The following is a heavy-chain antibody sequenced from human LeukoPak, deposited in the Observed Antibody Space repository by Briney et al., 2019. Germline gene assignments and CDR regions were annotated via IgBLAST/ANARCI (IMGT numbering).Heavy chain of an antibody. D-gene: IGHD1-26*01. CDR3: AGGRWISGSYYNFDY. CDR2: INYSGTT. Sequence: TPSETLSLTCSVSGGSISSNTYHWGWIRQPPGKGLEWIATINYSGTTHYNPSLKSRVTISADTSNNQLSLKLNSLTAADTAVYYCAGGRWISGSYYNFDYWGQGTLVTVSS. CDR1: GGSISSNTYH. V-gene: IGHV4-39*07. J-gene: IGHJ4*02.